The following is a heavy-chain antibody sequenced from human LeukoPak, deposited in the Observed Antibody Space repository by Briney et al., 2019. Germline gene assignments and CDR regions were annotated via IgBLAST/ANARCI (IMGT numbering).Heavy chain of an antibody. CDR1: GFTVSSNY. Sequence: GGSLRLSCAASGFTVSSNYMSWVRQAPGKGLEWVSVIYSGGSTYYADYVKGRYTISRDNSKNTLYLQMNSLRAEDTAVYYCAREGYGYFDYWGQGTLVTVSS. J-gene: IGHJ4*02. D-gene: IGHD2-15*01. CDR3: AREGYGYFDY. CDR2: IYSGGST. V-gene: IGHV3-53*01.